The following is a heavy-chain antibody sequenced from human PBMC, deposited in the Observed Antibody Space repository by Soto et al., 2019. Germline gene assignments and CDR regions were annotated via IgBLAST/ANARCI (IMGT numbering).Heavy chain of an antibody. J-gene: IGHJ2*01. CDR2: IWYDGSNT. Sequence: QVQVVESGGGVVQPGRSLRVSCAASGFTFSSYVMHWVRQAPGKGLEWVAVIWYDGSNTYYADSVKGRFTISRDNSKNTLYLKMNGLRAEDGAVYSGGGRLLFFAGSPLDHGGRGPRATAPS. D-gene: IGHD3-3*01. CDR3: GGRLLFFAGSPLDH. V-gene: IGHV3-33*01. CDR1: GFTFSSYV.